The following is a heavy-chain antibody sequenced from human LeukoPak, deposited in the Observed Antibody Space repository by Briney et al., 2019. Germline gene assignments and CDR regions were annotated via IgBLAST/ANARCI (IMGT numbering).Heavy chain of an antibody. CDR1: GYTFTSYG. D-gene: IGHD4-17*01. Sequence: GASVKVSCKASGYTFTSYGISWVRQAPGQGLEWMGWISAYNGNTNYAQKLQGRVTMTTDTPTSTAYMELRSLRSDDTAVYYCARDQTTVTTRINFDYWGQGTLVTVSS. V-gene: IGHV1-18*01. CDR3: ARDQTTVTTRINFDY. J-gene: IGHJ4*02. CDR2: ISAYNGNT.